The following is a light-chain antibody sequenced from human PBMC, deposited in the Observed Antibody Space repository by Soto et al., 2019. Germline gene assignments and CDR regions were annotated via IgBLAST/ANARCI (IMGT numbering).Light chain of an antibody. Sequence: DIQMTQSPSTLSASVGDRVTISCRASQNVGDWLAWYQQKPGKAPKVLIYKASTLETGVPSRFSGSGSGTEFTLTIISLQPDDFATYYCQQYNTFSTFGQGTKLEIK. CDR3: QQYNTFST. CDR1: QNVGDW. V-gene: IGKV1-5*03. J-gene: IGKJ2*01. CDR2: KAS.